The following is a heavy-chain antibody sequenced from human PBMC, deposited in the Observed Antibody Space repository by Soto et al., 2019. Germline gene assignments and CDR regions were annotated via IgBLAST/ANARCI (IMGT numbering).Heavy chain of an antibody. J-gene: IGHJ6*02. V-gene: IGHV3-30-3*01. CDR3: ARAGVGTGTSDYYYGMDV. D-gene: IGHD1-1*01. Sequence: GGSLRLSCAASGFTFSSYAMHWVRQAPGKGLEWVGVISYDGSNEYYADSVKGRFTISRDNSKNTLYLQMNSLRAEDTAVYYCARAGVGTGTSDYYYGMDVWGQGTTVTVSS. CDR1: GFTFSSYA. CDR2: ISYDGSNE.